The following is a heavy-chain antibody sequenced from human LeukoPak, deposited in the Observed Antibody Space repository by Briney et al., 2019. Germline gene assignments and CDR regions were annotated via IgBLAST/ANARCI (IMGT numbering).Heavy chain of an antibody. CDR1: GGTFSSYA. D-gene: IGHD3-22*01. V-gene: IGHV1-69*04. CDR2: IIPILGIA. Sequence: SAKVSCKASGGTFSSYAISWVRQAPGQGLEWMGRIIPILGIANYAQKFQGRVTITADKSTSTAYMELSSLRSEDTAVYYCANTELERRRGSSGYSHYWGQGTLVTVSS. CDR3: ANTELERRRGSSGYSHY. J-gene: IGHJ4*02.